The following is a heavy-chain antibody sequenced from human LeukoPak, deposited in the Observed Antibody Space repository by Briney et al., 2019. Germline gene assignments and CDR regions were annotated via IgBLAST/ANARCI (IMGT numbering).Heavy chain of an antibody. CDR1: GYTFTSYG. D-gene: IGHD6-19*01. CDR2: ISAYNGNT. Sequence: ASVKVSCKASGYTFTSYGISWVRQAPGQGLEWMGWISAYNGNTNYAQKLQGRVTMTTDTSTSTAYMELRSLRSDDTAVYYCARDFGKYSSGWSVDYWGQGTLVTVSS. J-gene: IGHJ4*02. V-gene: IGHV1-18*01. CDR3: ARDFGKYSSGWSVDY.